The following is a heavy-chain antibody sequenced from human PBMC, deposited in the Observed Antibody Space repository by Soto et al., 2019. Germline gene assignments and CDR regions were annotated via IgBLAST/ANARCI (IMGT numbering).Heavy chain of an antibody. V-gene: IGHV4-30-4*01. J-gene: IGHJ4*02. CDR1: GGSITSDYSC. CDR3: ARGPSGNKVHY. Sequence: QVQLQESGPGLVKPSQTLSLTCTVSGGSITSDYSCWSWIRQPPREGLEWIGHIFDSGTTYTNPSLRSQVAISPDTSKNRLSLTLRSVTAADTAVYYCARGPSGNKVHYWGQGALVTVSS. D-gene: IGHD3-10*01. CDR2: IFDSGTT.